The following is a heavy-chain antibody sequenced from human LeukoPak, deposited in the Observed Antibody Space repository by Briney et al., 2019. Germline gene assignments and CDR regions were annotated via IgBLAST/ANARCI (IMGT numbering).Heavy chain of an antibody. CDR3: ARESSSTSHYYYYYYMDV. CDR1: GYSFTSYW. V-gene: IGHV5-51*01. J-gene: IGHJ6*03. D-gene: IGHD6-13*01. Sequence: GESLKISCKGSGYSFTSYWIGWVRQMPGKGLEWVGIIYPGDSDTRYSPSFQGQVTISADKSISTAYLQWSSLKASDTAMYYCARESSSTSHYYYYYYMDVWGKGTTVTVSS. CDR2: IYPGDSDT.